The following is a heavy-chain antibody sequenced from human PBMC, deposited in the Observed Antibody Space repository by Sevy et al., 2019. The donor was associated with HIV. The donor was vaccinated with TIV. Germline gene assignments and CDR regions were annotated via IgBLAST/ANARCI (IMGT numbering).Heavy chain of an antibody. CDR1: GLTFSSYW. V-gene: IGHV3-7*01. CDR3: ATILPAGVPAEYFQY. J-gene: IGHJ1*01. CDR2: INHGGSQE. D-gene: IGHD2-2*01. Sequence: GGSLRLSCAASGLTFSSYWMTWVRQAPGKGLEWVANINHGGSQEYYVDSVKGRFTISRDNAKNSLYLQINSLRAEDTAVYYCATILPAGVPAEYFQYWGQGTLVTVSS.